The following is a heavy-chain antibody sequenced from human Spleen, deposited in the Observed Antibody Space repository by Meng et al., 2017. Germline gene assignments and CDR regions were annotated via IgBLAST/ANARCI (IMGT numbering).Heavy chain of an antibody. CDR1: GGSFSDYY. V-gene: IGHV4-34*01. D-gene: IGHD4-11*01. J-gene: IGHJ4*02. CDR3: ARGPTTVAHDFDY. Sequence: QVQRQQWGAGLLKPSGTLSLSCVVSGGSFSDYYWSWIRQPPGKGLEWIGEINHSGSTNYNSFLESRVTISVDTSQNSLSLKLSSVTAADSAVYYCARGPTTVAHDFDYWGQGTLVTVSS. CDR2: INHSGST.